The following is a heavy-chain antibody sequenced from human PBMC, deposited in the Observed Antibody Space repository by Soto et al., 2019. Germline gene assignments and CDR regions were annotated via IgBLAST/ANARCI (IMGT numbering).Heavy chain of an antibody. D-gene: IGHD3-22*01. CDR3: ARYYDSSGYFDY. J-gene: IGHJ4*02. CDR1: GGSFSGYY. CDR2: INFSGST. V-gene: IGHV4-34*09. Sequence: PSETLSLTCAVYGGSFSGYYWTWIRQPPGQGLEWIGEINFSGSTNYNPSLKSRITISVETSRNQFSLKLSSVTAADTAVYYCARYYDSSGYFDYWGQGTLVTVSS.